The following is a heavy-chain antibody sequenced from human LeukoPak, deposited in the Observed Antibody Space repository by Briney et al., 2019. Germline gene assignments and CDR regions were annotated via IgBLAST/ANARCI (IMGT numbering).Heavy chain of an antibody. CDR3: ARGAASARGYAYY. Sequence: SETLSLTCTVSGGSISSGGYYWSWIRQHPGKGLEWIGYIYYSGSTYYNPSLRSRVTISVDTSKNQFSLKLSSVTAADTAVYYCARGAASARGYAYYWGQGTLVTVSS. D-gene: IGHD2-15*01. CDR1: GGSISSGGYY. V-gene: IGHV4-31*03. CDR2: IYYSGST. J-gene: IGHJ4*02.